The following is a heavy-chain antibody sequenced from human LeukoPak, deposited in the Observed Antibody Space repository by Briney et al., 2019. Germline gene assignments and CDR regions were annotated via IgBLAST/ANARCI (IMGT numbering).Heavy chain of an antibody. CDR1: GFTFSSYA. V-gene: IGHV3-30*04. Sequence: PGGSLRLSCAASGFTFSSYAMHWVRQAPGKGLEWVAVISYDGSNKYYADSVKGRFTISRDNSKNTLYLQMNSLRAEDTAVYYCAGDASALVPYDILTGYYEHLDYWGQGTLVTVSS. D-gene: IGHD3-9*01. CDR2: ISYDGSNK. CDR3: AGDASALVPYDILTGYYEHLDY. J-gene: IGHJ4*02.